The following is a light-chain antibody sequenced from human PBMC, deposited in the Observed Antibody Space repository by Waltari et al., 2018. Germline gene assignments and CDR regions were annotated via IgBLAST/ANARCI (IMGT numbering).Light chain of an antibody. V-gene: IGLV2-14*03. J-gene: IGLJ1*01. CDR2: DVN. CDR1: NSDVGGYNY. CDR3: NSYTTSSTRV. Sequence: QSALTQPASVSGSPGQSITISCTGTNSDVGGYNYVSWYQQHPGKAPKLVIFDVNNRPSGVSTLCSGSKSGNTASLTISGLLTENEADYYCNSYTTSSTRVFGTGTKVTVL.